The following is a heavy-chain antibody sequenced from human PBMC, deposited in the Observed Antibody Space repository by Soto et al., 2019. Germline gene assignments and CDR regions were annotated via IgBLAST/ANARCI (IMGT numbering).Heavy chain of an antibody. V-gene: IGHV4-59*01. CDR2: IYSSGST. CDR3: GRVAGYSYSPRNYCCAMDV. J-gene: IGHJ6*02. CDR1: GGAISGYY. Sequence: PSETLSLTCSVSGGAISGYYWSWIRQPPGKGLEWIGNIYSSGSTNYNPSLKSRVTISVDMSKIQFSLKLSSVTAADTAVYYCGRVAGYSYSPRNYCCAMDVWGPGTTVTVSS. D-gene: IGHD1-26*01.